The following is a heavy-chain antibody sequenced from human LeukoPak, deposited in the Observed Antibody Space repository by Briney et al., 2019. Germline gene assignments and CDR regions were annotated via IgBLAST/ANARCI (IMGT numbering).Heavy chain of an antibody. CDR2: ISYDGSNK. J-gene: IGHJ3*02. Sequence: GGSLRLSCAASGFTFSDYGMHWVRQAPGKGLEWVAVISYDGSNKYYADSVKGRVTISRDNSKNTVYLQMSSLRAEDTAVYYCAKGLMVRGLIDAFDIWGQGTMATVSS. CDR3: AKGLMVRGLIDAFDI. V-gene: IGHV3-30*18. CDR1: GFTFSDYG. D-gene: IGHD3-10*01.